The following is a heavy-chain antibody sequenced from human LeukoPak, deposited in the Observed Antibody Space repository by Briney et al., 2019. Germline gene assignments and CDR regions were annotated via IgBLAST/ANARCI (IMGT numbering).Heavy chain of an antibody. CDR3: ARDVRWIQLWSPTSYYYYGMDV. V-gene: IGHV1-18*01. CDR1: GYTFTSYG. J-gene: IGHJ6*02. D-gene: IGHD5-18*01. CDR2: ISAYNGNT. Sequence: ASVKVSCKASGYTFTSYGISWVRQAPGQGLEWMGWISAYNGNTNYAQKLQGRVTMTTDTSTSTAYMELRSLRSDDTAVYYCARDVRWIQLWSPTSYYYYGMDVWGQGTTVTVSS.